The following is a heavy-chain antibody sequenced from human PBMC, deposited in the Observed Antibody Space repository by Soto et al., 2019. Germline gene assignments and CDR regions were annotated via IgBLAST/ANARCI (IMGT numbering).Heavy chain of an antibody. CDR3: ESGRWLQGDFDY. J-gene: IGHJ4*02. CDR1: GYTFTSKF. V-gene: IGHV1-46*01. Sequence: QVQLVQSGAEVKKPGASVRVSGKASGYTFTSKFLHWVRQALGQGPEWMGIINPSGGGTTYAQKFQGRVTMTRDTSTSTVYMELNSLRSEDTDIYYCESGRWLQGDFDYWGQGTLVTVSS. CDR2: INPSGGGT. D-gene: IGHD5-12*01.